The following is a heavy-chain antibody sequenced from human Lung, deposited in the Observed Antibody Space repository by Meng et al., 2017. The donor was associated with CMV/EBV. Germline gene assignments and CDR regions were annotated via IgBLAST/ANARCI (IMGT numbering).Heavy chain of an antibody. CDR3: ARDRRPLSNNWFDP. J-gene: IGHJ5*02. D-gene: IGHD2/OR15-2a*01. Sequence: SETLSLTCTVSGGSISSYYWSWIRQPPGKGLEWIGYIYYSGSTIYNPSLKSRVTISVDTSKNEFSLKLSSVTAADTAIYYCARDRRPLSNNWFDPWGQGTXVTVSS. CDR1: GGSISSYY. V-gene: IGHV4-59*01. CDR2: IYYSGST.